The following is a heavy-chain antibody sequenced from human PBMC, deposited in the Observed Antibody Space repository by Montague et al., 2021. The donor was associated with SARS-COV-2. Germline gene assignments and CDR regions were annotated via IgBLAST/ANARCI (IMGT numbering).Heavy chain of an antibody. Sequence: SETLSLTCSVSGGSISSYYWSWIRQSPGKGLEWIGYIFHSGITDYNPSLKGRVTISVDMSKNQFSLRLNSVTAADSAVYYCARTEYNWNDWFDPWGQGTLVTVSS. J-gene: IGHJ5*02. CDR1: GGSISSYY. V-gene: IGHV4-59*13. D-gene: IGHD1-20*01. CDR2: IFHSGIT. CDR3: ARTEYNWNDWFDP.